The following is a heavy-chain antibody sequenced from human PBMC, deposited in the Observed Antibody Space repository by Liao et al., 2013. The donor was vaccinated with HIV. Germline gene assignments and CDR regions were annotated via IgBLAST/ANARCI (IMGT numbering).Heavy chain of an antibody. J-gene: IGHJ5*02. D-gene: IGHD2-2*02. CDR3: ARGVGPCSDNRCYIWFDP. Sequence: QVQFEQWGAGLLKPSETLSLTCGVSGGSFSGYYWTWIRQAPGKGLEWIGEINYGGDSNYNPSLKGRVAISRDTSKSQFSLRLNAVTAADTAVYYCARGVGPCSDNRCYIWFDPWGQGTLVTVSS. V-gene: IGHV4-34*01. CDR1: GGSFSGYY. CDR2: INYGGDS.